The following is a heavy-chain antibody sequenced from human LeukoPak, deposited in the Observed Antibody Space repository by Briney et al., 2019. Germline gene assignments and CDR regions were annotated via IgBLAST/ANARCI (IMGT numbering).Heavy chain of an antibody. Sequence: GGSLRLSCVFSRFTFSNYWMKWVRQAPGKGLEWVASINEDGSGKYSMDSVKDRVTISRDNAKNSLDLQINSLTVEDTAIYYCVRDDGDVWGKGTTVTVSS. CDR1: RFTFSNYW. J-gene: IGHJ6*04. CDR2: INEDGSGK. CDR3: VRDDGDV. V-gene: IGHV3-7*01.